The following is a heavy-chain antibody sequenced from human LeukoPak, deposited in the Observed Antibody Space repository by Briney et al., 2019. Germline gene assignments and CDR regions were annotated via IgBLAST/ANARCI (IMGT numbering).Heavy chain of an antibody. CDR3: ARVASVAVVAATPYYFDY. D-gene: IGHD2-15*01. J-gene: IGHJ4*02. CDR1: GFTFSSYA. Sequence: GGSLRLSCAASGFTFSSYAMHWVRQAPGKGLEWVAVISYDGSNKYYADSVKGRFTISRDNSKNTLYLQMNSLRAEDTAVYYCARVASVAVVAATPYYFDYWGQGTLVTVSS. V-gene: IGHV3-30*04. CDR2: ISYDGSNK.